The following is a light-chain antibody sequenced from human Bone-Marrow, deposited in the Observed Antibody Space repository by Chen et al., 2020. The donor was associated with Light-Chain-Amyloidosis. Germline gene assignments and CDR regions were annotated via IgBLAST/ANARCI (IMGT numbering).Light chain of an antibody. CDR3: SSYTSSSTLE. V-gene: IGLV2-14*01. CDR2: DVS. CDR1: SGDVGGYNF. J-gene: IGLJ3*02. Sequence: QSALTQPASVSGSPGQSITISCTGTSGDVGGYNFVSWYQQHPGKAPQLMIYDVSNRPSGVSNRFSGSKSDNTASLTISGLQAEDEADYYCSSYTSSSTLEFGGGTKLTVL.